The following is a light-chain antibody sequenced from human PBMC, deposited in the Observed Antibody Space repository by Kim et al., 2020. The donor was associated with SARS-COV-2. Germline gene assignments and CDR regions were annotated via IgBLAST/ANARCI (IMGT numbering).Light chain of an antibody. V-gene: IGLV2-14*03. Sequence: QSALTQPASLSGSPGQSITISCTGTTSDVGAYDYVSWYQQFPGNAPKLIIYDVTHRPSGVSDRFSGSKSGNTASLTISGLQADDEADYYCSSFTTTTARVFGGGTQLTVL. CDR3: SSFTTTTARV. CDR2: DVT. J-gene: IGLJ3*02. CDR1: TSDVGAYDY.